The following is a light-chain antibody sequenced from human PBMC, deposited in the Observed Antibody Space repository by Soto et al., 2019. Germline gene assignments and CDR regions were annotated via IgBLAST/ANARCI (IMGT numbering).Light chain of an antibody. J-gene: IGLJ3*02. Sequence: QLVLTQSPSASASLGASVKLTCTPSSGHSSYAIAWHQQQPEKGPRYLMKLNSDGSHSKGDGIPDRFSGSSSGAERHLTISSLQSEDEADYYCQTWGTGIRVFGGGTKLTVL. CDR2: LNSDGSH. CDR3: QTWGTGIRV. CDR1: SGHSSYA. V-gene: IGLV4-69*01.